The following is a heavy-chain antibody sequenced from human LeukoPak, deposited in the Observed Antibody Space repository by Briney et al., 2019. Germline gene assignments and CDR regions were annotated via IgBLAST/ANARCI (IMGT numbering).Heavy chain of an antibody. CDR3: YYRVSSGYLT. CDR2: INPNSGGT. CDR1: GYTFTGYY. V-gene: IGHV1-2*06. J-gene: IGHJ4*02. Sequence: GASVKVSCKASGYTFTGYYMHWVRQAPGQGLEWMGRINPNSGGTYYAQRFQGRVSMTRDTSISTAYMELSSLRSDDTAVYYCYYRVSSGYLTWGQGTLVAVSS. D-gene: IGHD3-22*01.